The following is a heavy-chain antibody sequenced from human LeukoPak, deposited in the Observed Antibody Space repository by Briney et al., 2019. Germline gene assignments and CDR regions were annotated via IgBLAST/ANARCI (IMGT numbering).Heavy chain of an antibody. CDR2: IYHSGST. V-gene: IGHV4-38-2*02. D-gene: IGHD3-22*01. J-gene: IGHJ4*02. CDR1: GYSISSGYY. CDR3: ARSSSGYYYRLEYYFDY. Sequence: PSETLSLTCTVSGYSISSGYYWGWIRQPPGKGLEWIGSIYHSGSTYYNPSLKSRVTISVDTSKNQFSLKLSSVTAADTAVYYCARSSSGYYYRLEYYFDYWGQGTLVTVSS.